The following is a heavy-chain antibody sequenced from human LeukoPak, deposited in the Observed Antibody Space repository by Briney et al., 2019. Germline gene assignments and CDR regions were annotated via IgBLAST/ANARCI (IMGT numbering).Heavy chain of an antibody. CDR2: VDYSGST. CDR3: ARYSRSFGWFDP. V-gene: IGHV4-39*02. J-gene: IGHJ5*02. Sequence: SETLSLTCTVSGGSISSSSYYWGWIRQPPGKGLEWIGNVDYSGSTYYDPSLRGRVTISLDTSKNHFSLNLNSVSDADTAIYYCARYSRSFGWFDPWGRGTLVTVSS. CDR1: GGSISSSSYY. D-gene: IGHD6-6*01.